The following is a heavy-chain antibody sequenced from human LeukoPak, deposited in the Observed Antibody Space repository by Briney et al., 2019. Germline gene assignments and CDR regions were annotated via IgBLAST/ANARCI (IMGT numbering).Heavy chain of an antibody. CDR1: GYTFTSYA. CDR3: ARGEYGSGSLRDNWFDP. D-gene: IGHD3-10*01. J-gene: IGHJ5*02. Sequence: GASVKVSCKASGYTFTSYAMHWVRQAPGQRLEWMGWINAGNGNTKYSQKFQGRVTITRDTSASTAYMELSSLRSEDTAVYYCARGEYGSGSLRDNWFDPWGQGTLVTVSS. V-gene: IGHV1-3*01. CDR2: INAGNGNT.